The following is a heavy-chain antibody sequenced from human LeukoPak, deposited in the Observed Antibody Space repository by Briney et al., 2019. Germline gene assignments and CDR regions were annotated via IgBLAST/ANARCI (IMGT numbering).Heavy chain of an antibody. D-gene: IGHD6-13*01. J-gene: IGHJ6*03. CDR2: IYNIGST. V-gene: IGHV4-59*01. Sequence: PSETLSLTCTVSGGSISSYYWSCIRQPPRKGLEWIGYIYNIGSTNYNPSLTSRVTISVDTSKNQCSLKLSSVTAADTAVYYGAGVSEYSSSWYVPYYYYYMDVWGKGTTVSVSS. CDR3: AGVSEYSSSWYVPYYYYYMDV. CDR1: GGSISSYY.